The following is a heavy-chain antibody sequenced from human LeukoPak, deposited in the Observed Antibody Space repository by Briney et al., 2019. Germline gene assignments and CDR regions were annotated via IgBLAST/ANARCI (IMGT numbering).Heavy chain of an antibody. CDR1: GYTFTSYG. Sequence: ASVKVSCKASGYTFTSYGISWVRQAPGQGLEWMGWISAYAQKLQGRVTMTTDTSTSTAYMELRSLRSDDTAVYYCARRVPSYSGPFVIWGKGQWSPSLQ. CDR3: ARRVPSYSGPFVI. J-gene: IGHJ3*02. CDR2: ISA. D-gene: IGHD3-10*01. V-gene: IGHV1-18*01.